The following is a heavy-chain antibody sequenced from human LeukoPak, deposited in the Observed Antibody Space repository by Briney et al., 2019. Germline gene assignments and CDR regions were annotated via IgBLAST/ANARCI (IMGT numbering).Heavy chain of an antibody. CDR3: ARGGKGSDFWSGFYPRWFDP. Sequence: GGSLRLSCAASGFTVSSNSMSWVRQAPGKGLEWVSVIYSGDRTDYADSVRGRFSISTDNSKTTLYLQMDRLRGEDTAVYYCARGGKGSDFWSGFYPRWFDPWGQGTLVTVSS. J-gene: IGHJ5*02. D-gene: IGHD3-3*01. CDR2: IYSGDRT. V-gene: IGHV3-66*01. CDR1: GFTVSSNS.